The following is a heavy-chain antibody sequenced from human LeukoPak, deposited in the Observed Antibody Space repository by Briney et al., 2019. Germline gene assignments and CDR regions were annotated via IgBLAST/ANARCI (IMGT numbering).Heavy chain of an antibody. J-gene: IGHJ3*02. Sequence: GGSLRLSCAASGITFSSSWIYWVRQAPGKGLVYVSRINNDGSGTTYADSVKGRFTISRDNAKNTLYLQMDSLRVEDTAVYYCARGGAYHAFDIWGQGTMVTVSS. CDR3: ARGGAYHAFDI. CDR1: GITFSSSW. D-gene: IGHD2-2*01. CDR2: INNDGSGT. V-gene: IGHV3-74*01.